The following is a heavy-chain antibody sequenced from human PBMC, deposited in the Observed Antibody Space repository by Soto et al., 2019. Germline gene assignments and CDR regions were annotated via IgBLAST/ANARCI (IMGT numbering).Heavy chain of an antibody. V-gene: IGHV2-5*02. CDR3: AHRRSYGPVYYYFDY. CDR2: IYWDDDK. J-gene: IGHJ4*02. D-gene: IGHD5-18*01. Sequence: QITLKESGPTLVKPTQTLTLTCTFSGFSLSTSGVGVGWIRQPPGKALEWLALIYWDDDKRYSPSLKSRLTIXXDXSXXQVVLTMTNMDPVDTATYYCAHRRSYGPVYYYFDYWGQGTLVTVSS. CDR1: GFSLSTSGVG.